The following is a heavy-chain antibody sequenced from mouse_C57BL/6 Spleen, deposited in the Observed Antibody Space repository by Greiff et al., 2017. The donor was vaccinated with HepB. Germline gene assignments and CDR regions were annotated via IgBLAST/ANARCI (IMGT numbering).Heavy chain of an antibody. J-gene: IGHJ4*01. V-gene: IGHV1-64*01. CDR3: ARGNYGSHYYAMDY. CDR2: IHPNSGST. D-gene: IGHD1-1*01. Sequence: QVQLKQPGAELVKPGASVKLSCKASGYTFTSYWMHWVKQRPGQGLEWIGMIHPNSGSTNYNEKFKSKATLTVDKSSSTAYMQLSSLTSEDSAVYYCARGNYGSHYYAMDYWGQGTSVTVSS. CDR1: GYTFTSYW.